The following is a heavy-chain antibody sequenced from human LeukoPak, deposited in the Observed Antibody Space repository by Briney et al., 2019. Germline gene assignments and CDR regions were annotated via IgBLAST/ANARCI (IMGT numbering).Heavy chain of an antibody. V-gene: IGHV4-59*12. CDR3: AREYCSGGSCYDY. D-gene: IGHD2-15*01. CDR1: GGSISSYY. J-gene: IGHJ4*02. Sequence: PSETLSLTCTVSGGSISSYYWSWIRQPPGKGLEWIGYIYYSGSTNYNPSLKSRVTISVDTSKNQFSLKLSSVTAADTAVYYCAREYCSGGSCYDYWGRGTLVTVSS. CDR2: IYYSGST.